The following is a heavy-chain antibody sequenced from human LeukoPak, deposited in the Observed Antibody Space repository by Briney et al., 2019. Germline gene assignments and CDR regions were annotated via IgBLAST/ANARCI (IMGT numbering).Heavy chain of an antibody. D-gene: IGHD2-15*01. CDR1: GYSFTSYW. Sequence: GESLKISRKSSGYSFTSYWIGWVRQMPGKGVEWVGIIYHGGSDTTYSPSFQGQVTISADKSSSTAYLQWRSLKASDTAMYYCARVGYCSGGSCYSDFENWFDPWGQGTLVTVSS. CDR2: IYHGGSDT. CDR3: ARVGYCSGGSCYSDFENWFDP. V-gene: IGHV5-51*01. J-gene: IGHJ5*02.